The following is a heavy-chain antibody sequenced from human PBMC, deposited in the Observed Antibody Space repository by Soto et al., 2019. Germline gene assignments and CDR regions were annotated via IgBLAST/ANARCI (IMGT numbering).Heavy chain of an antibody. CDR2: ISYDGSNK. J-gene: IGHJ3*02. Sequence: QVQLVESGGGVVQPGRSLRLSCAASEFTFSSYGMHWVRQAPGKGLEWVAVISYDGSNKYYADSVKGRFTISRDNSKSTLYLQMNSLRAEDTAVYYCIWFGELWGAFDIWGQGTMVTVSS. V-gene: IGHV3-30*03. CDR3: IWFGELWGAFDI. CDR1: EFTFSSYG. D-gene: IGHD3-10*01.